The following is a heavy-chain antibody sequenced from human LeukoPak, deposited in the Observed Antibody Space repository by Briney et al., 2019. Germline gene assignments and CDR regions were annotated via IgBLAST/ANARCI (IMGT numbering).Heavy chain of an antibody. CDR3: ARETTSKSPFDY. D-gene: IGHD1-7*01. J-gene: IGHJ4*02. CDR2: IYYSGST. V-gene: IGHV4-59*01. CDR1: GGSISSYY. Sequence: PSGTLSLTCTVSGGSISSYYWSWIRQPPGKGLEWIGYIYYSGSTNYNPSLKSRVTISVDTSKNQFSLKLSSVTAADTAVYYCARETTSKSPFDYWGQGTLVTVSS.